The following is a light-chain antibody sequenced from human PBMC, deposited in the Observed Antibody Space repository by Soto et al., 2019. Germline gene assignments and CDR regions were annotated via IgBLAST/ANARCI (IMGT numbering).Light chain of an antibody. J-gene: IGLJ1*01. CDR1: SSAVGSYNL. Sequence: QSVLTQPASVSGSPGQSITISCTRTSSAVGSYNLVSWYQQHPGKAPKLMIYEVSKRPSGVSNRFSGSKSGNTASLTISGLQAEDEADYYCCSYAGSSTYVFGTGTKVTVL. V-gene: IGLV2-23*02. CDR3: CSYAGSSTYV. CDR2: EVS.